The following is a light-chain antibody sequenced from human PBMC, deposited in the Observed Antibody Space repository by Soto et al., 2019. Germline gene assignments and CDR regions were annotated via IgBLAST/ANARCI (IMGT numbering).Light chain of an antibody. J-gene: IGKJ3*01. CDR1: QSVLYSSNNKNY. V-gene: IGKV4-1*01. CDR2: WAS. Sequence: DIVMTQSPDSLAVSLGERATINCKSSQSVLYSSNNKNYVAWYQQKPGQPPKLLIYWASTRESGVPDRFSGSWSGTDFTLTISSLQAEDVAVYYCQQYYSTPFTFGPGTKVDIK. CDR3: QQYYSTPFT.